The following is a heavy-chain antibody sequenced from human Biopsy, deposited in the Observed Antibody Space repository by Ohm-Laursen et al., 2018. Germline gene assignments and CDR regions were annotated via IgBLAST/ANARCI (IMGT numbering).Heavy chain of an antibody. D-gene: IGHD5-18*01. Sequence: SDTLSLTCTVSGGSISRDYWAWIRQPPGKGLQWLGYTYYSGSTNYNPSLKSRVTISVDTSRNQFSLKLSSVTAADTAVYYCARGSSYGYDFDYWGQGTLVAVSS. CDR3: ARGSSYGYDFDY. CDR2: TYYSGST. J-gene: IGHJ4*02. CDR1: GGSISRDY. V-gene: IGHV4-59*07.